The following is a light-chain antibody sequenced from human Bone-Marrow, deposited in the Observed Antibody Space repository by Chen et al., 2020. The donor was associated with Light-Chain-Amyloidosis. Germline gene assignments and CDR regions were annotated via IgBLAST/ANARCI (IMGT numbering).Light chain of an antibody. CDR2: RDD. V-gene: IGLV1-47*01. Sequence: QSVVTQPPSASGTPGQRVTISCSGSSSNIGSNYVYWYQHFPGAAPKLLLYRDDERPSGVPDRFSGSTSGTSASLAISGLRSEDEADYYCATWDDSLSHLWVFGGGTKLTVL. CDR1: SSNIGSNY. J-gene: IGLJ3*02. CDR3: ATWDDSLSHLWV.